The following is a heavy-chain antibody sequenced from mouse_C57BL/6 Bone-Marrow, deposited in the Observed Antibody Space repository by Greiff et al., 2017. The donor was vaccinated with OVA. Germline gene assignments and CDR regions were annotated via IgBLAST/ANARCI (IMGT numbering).Heavy chain of an antibody. Sequence: EVQLQQSGAELVRPGASVKLSCTASGFNIKDDYMHWVKQRPEQGLEWIGWIDPENGDTEYASKFQGKATITAATSSNTAYLQLSSLTSEDTAVYSCTSYGNFAYWGQGTTLTVSS. CDR2: IDPENGDT. CDR3: TSYGNFAY. J-gene: IGHJ2*01. CDR1: GFNIKDDY. D-gene: IGHD2-1*01. V-gene: IGHV14-4*01.